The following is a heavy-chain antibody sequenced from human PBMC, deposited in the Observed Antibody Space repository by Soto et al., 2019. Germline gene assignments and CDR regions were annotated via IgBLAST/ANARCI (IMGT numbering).Heavy chain of an antibody. V-gene: IGHV1-69*02. CDR3: ARGYGSGSYSYYDCSGMDV. Sequence: QVQLVQSGAEVKKPGSSGKVSCKASGGTVRSYTISWVRQAPGQGLEWMGRIIPILGIAKYAQKFQGRVTITADKSTSTAYMELSSLRSEDTAVYYCARGYGSGSYSYYDCSGMDVWGQGTTVTVSS. D-gene: IGHD3-10*01. CDR2: IIPILGIA. J-gene: IGHJ6*02. CDR1: GGTVRSYT.